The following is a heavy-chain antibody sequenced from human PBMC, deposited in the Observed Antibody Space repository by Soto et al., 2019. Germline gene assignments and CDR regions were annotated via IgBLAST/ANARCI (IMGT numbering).Heavy chain of an antibody. D-gene: IGHD6-19*01. V-gene: IGHV3-13*05. Sequence: EVQLVESGGGLVQPGGSLRLSCAASGFTFSSYDMHWVRQATGKGLEWVSAIGTAGDPYYPGSVKGRFTISRENAKNSLYRQMNSLRAGDTAVYYCARVSPYAAVANYYGMDVWGQGTTVTVSS. CDR1: GFTFSSYD. J-gene: IGHJ6*02. CDR3: ARVSPYAAVANYYGMDV. CDR2: IGTAGDP.